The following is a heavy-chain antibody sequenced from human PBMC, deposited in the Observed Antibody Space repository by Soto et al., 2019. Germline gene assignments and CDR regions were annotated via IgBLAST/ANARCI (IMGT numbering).Heavy chain of an antibody. CDR2: TYYRSQWYS. J-gene: IGHJ5*02. CDR1: GDRVSSNSAA. CDR3: AREEILVAYHWFDP. V-gene: IGHV6-1*01. D-gene: IGHD1-26*01. Sequence: PSQTISLPCAISGDRVSSNSAAWNWIRQSPSRGLEWLGRTYYRSQWYSDYAVAVKGRITINPDTSKNQFSLQLNSVTPEDTALYYCAREEILVAYHWFDPWGQGTLVTVSS.